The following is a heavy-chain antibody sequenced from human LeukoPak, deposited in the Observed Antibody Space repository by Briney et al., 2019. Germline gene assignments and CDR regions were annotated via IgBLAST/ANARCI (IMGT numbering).Heavy chain of an antibody. V-gene: IGHV1-69*01. CDR2: IIPIFGTA. CDR3: ARGLRYFDWAPHDAFDI. J-gene: IGHJ3*02. Sequence: SVKVSCKASGGTFSSYAISWVRQAPGQGLEWMGGIIPIFGTANYAQKSQGRVTITADESTSTAYMELSSLRSEDTAVYYCARGLRYFDWAPHDAFDIWGQGTMVTVSS. D-gene: IGHD3-9*01. CDR1: GGTFSSYA.